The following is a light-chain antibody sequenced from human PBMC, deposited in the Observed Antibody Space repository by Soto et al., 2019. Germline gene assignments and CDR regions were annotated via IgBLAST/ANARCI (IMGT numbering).Light chain of an antibody. J-gene: IGLJ3*02. CDR2: RNN. CDR3: AAWDDSLSGWV. CDR1: SSNIGSYY. Sequence: QLVLTQPPSASGTPGQRVTISCSGSSSNIGSYYVYWYQHLPGTAPKLLIYRNNQRPSGVPDRFSGSKSGTSASLAISGLRSEDEADYYCAAWDDSLSGWVFGGGTKVTVL. V-gene: IGLV1-47*01.